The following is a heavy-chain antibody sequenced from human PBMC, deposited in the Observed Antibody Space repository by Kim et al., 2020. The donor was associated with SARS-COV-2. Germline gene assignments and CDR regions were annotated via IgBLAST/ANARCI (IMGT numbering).Heavy chain of an antibody. J-gene: IGHJ5*02. CDR2: TSYDEYHK. CDR3: VRHPATAATGYWFDP. V-gene: IGHV3-33*05. D-gene: IGHD2-15*01. Sequence: GGSLRLSCLASGFTLRTSGMHWVRQAPGKGLEWVAVTSYDEYHKFSGDSVKGRFTIPKDNSRNTLYLQMDSLRIDDTAIYYCVRHPATAATGYWFDPWGQGTLVIVSS. CDR1: GFTLRTSG.